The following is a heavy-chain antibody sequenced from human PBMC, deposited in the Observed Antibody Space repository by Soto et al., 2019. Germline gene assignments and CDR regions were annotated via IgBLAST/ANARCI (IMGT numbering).Heavy chain of an antibody. CDR3: ARFRGITIFGVVRNYGMDV. CDR2: IYPGDSDT. CDR1: GYSFTSYW. Sequence: TGESLKISCKGSGYSFTSYWIGWVRQMPGKGLEWMGIIYPGDSDTRYSPSFQGQVTISADKSISTAYLQWSSLKASDTAMYYCARFRGITIFGVVRNYGMDVWGQGTTVTVSS. V-gene: IGHV5-51*01. J-gene: IGHJ6*02. D-gene: IGHD3-3*01.